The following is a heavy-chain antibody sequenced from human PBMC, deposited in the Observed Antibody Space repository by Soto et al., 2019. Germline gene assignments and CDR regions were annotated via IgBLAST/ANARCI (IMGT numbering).Heavy chain of an antibody. CDR2: IYYSGNT. CDR3: ARDDYFDY. V-gene: IGHV4-30-4*01. J-gene: IGHJ4*02. Sequence: PSETLSLTCTVSGGSIGGDYYWSWIRQPPGKGLEWIGYIYYSGNTYYNPSLKSRITISVDTSNNQFSLKLSSVTAADTAVYYCARDDYFDYWGQGTLVTVSS. CDR1: GGSIGGDYY.